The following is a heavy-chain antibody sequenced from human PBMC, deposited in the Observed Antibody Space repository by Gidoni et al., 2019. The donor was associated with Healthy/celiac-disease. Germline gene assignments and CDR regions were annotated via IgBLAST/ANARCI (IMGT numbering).Heavy chain of an antibody. CDR3: SSGGSRYSSDDAFDI. V-gene: IGHV3-23*01. J-gene: IGHJ3*02. CDR2: ISGSGGST. Sequence: EVQLLESGGGLVQPGGSLILSCAASCFTFSCYAMSWVRRASGKGLEWVSAISGSGGSTYYADSVKGRFTISRDNSKNTLYLQMNSMRAEDTAVYYCSSGGSRYSSDDAFDIWGQGTMVTVSS. CDR1: CFTFSCYA. D-gene: IGHD2-15*01.